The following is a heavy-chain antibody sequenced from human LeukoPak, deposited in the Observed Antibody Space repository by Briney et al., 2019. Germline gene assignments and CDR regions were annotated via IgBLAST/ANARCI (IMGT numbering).Heavy chain of an antibody. V-gene: IGHV3-30*18. D-gene: IGHD6-19*01. CDR3: AKQCGGSDWFDAFDI. Sequence: GGSLRLSCAASGFTFSYYGLHWVRQGPGKGLEWVAVISYDGSNKYYADSVKGRFTISRDNSRNTLYLQMNSLRAEDTAVYYCAKQCGGSDWFDAFDIWGQGTMVTVSS. CDR2: ISYDGSNK. J-gene: IGHJ3*02. CDR1: GFTFSYYG.